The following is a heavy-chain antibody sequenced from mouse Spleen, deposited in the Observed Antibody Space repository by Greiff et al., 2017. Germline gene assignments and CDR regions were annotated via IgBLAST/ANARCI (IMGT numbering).Heavy chain of an antibody. V-gene: IGHV1-64*01. J-gene: IGHJ2*01. Sequence: VQLQQSGAELVKPGASVKLSCKASGYTFTSYWMHWVKQRPGQGLEWIGMIHPNSGSTNYNEKFKSKATLTVDKSSSTAYMQLSSLTSEDSAVYYCASPYSYDFDYWGQGTTLTVSS. D-gene: IGHD2-12*01. CDR2: IHPNSGST. CDR3: ASPYSYDFDY. CDR1: GYTFTSYW.